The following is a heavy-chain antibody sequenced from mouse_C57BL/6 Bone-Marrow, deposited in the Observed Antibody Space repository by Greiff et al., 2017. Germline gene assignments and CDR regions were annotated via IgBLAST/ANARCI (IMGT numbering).Heavy chain of an antibody. CDR1: GYTFTNYW. J-gene: IGHJ1*03. V-gene: IGHV1-63*01. D-gene: IGHD1-1*01. Sequence: QVVESGAELVRPGTSVKMSCKASGYTFTNYWIGWAKQRPGHGLEWIGDIYPGGGYTNYNEKFKGKATLTADKSSSTAYMQFSSLTSEDSAIYYCASGSSYWYFDVWGTGTTVTVSS. CDR3: ASGSSYWYFDV. CDR2: IYPGGGYT.